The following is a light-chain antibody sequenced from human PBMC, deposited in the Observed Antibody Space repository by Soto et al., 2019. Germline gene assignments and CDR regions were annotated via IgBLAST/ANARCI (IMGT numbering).Light chain of an antibody. V-gene: IGKV1-27*01. CDR2: GAS. J-gene: IGKJ1*01. Sequence: DIQMTQSPSSLSASVGDRVTITCRASQGIRNYLAWYQQKPGKVPKLLIYGASTLQSGVPSRFSGSGSGKDFTLTISSLQPEDVATYYCQKYNSAPWTFGHGTKVEIK. CDR1: QGIRNY. CDR3: QKYNSAPWT.